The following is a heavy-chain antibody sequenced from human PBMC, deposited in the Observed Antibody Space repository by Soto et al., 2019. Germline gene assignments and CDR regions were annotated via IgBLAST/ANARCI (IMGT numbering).Heavy chain of an antibody. Sequence: QVQLVQSGAEVKKPGYSVKVSCKASGGTFSSYTISWVRQAPGQGLEWMGRIIPILGIANYAQKFQGRVTITADKSTSTAYMELSSLRSEDTAVYYCARESSSWDEYFQHWGQGTLVTVSS. J-gene: IGHJ1*01. CDR1: GGTFSSYT. D-gene: IGHD6-13*01. V-gene: IGHV1-69*08. CDR3: ARESSSWDEYFQH. CDR2: IIPILGIA.